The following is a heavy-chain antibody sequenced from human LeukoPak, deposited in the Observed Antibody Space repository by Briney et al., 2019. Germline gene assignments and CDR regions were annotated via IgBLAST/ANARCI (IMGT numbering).Heavy chain of an antibody. D-gene: IGHD1-26*01. CDR3: ARTGSQVGATTGFDY. J-gene: IGHJ4*02. V-gene: IGHV1-18*01. Sequence: ASVKVSCKASGYTFTSYGISWVRQAPGQGLEWMGWISAYNGNTNYAQKLQGRVTMTTDTSTSTAYMELRSLRSDDTAVYYCARTGSQVGATTGFDYWGQGTLVTVSS. CDR2: ISAYNGNT. CDR1: GYTFTSYG.